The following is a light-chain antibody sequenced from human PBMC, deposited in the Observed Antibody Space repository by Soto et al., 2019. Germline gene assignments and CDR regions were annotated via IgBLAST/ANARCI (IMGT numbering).Light chain of an antibody. CDR3: SSYTGSSTYVL. J-gene: IGLJ2*01. Sequence: QSALTQPASVSGSPGQSITISCTGTSSDVGGYNYVSWYQQPPGKAPKLMIYDVSNLPSGVSNRFSGSKSGNTASLTISGLQAEDEADYYCSSYTGSSTYVLFGGGTKLTVL. CDR2: DVS. CDR1: SSDVGGYNY. V-gene: IGLV2-14*01.